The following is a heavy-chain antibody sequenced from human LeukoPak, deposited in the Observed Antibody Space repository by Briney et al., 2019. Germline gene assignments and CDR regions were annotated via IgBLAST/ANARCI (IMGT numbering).Heavy chain of an antibody. Sequence: SETLSLTCTVSGGSISSSSYCWGWIRQPPGKGLEWIGSIYYSGSTYYNPSLKSRVTISVDTSKNQFSLKLSSVTAADTAVYYCARRGYDSSGYYRNYWGQGTLVTVSS. CDR3: ARRGYDSSGYYRNY. CDR1: GGSISSSSYC. V-gene: IGHV4-39*01. CDR2: IYYSGST. J-gene: IGHJ4*02. D-gene: IGHD3-22*01.